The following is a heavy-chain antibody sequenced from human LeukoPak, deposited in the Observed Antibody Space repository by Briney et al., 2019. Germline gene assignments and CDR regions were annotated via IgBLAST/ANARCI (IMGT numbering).Heavy chain of an antibody. Sequence: GASVKVSCKASGYTFTGCYMHWARQAPGQGLEWMGWINPNSGGTNYAQKFQGRVTMTRDTSISTAYMELSRLRSDDTALYYCAREEGYCSSTSCHIDYWGQGTLVTVSS. D-gene: IGHD2-2*01. CDR2: INPNSGGT. V-gene: IGHV1-2*02. CDR1: GYTFTGCY. CDR3: AREEGYCSSTSCHIDY. J-gene: IGHJ4*02.